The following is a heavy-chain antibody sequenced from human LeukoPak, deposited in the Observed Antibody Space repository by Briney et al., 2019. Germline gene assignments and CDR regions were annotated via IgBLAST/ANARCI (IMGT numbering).Heavy chain of an antibody. D-gene: IGHD4-11*01. Sequence: SETLSLTCTVSSASLSTYYWSWIRQPPGKGLEWIGYIYYSGSTNYNPSLKSRVTISVDTSKNQFSLKLSSVTAADTAVYYCARHYSNYADWFDPWGQGTLVTVSS. CDR2: IYYSGST. CDR1: SASLSTYY. V-gene: IGHV4-59*01. J-gene: IGHJ5*02. CDR3: ARHYSNYADWFDP.